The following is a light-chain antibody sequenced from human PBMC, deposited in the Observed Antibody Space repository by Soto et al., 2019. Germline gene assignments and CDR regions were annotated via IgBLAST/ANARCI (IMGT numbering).Light chain of an antibody. CDR2: VNS. V-gene: IGLV1-40*01. CDR1: SSNIGAGYN. CDR3: QSYDSSLSGVV. Sequence: QSVLTQPPSGSGAPGQRVTISCTGSSSNIGAGYNVHWYQQLPGTAPQLLIYVNSNRPAGVPDRFSGSKSGTSASLAITGLQAEDEGDYYCQSYDSSLSGVVFGGGTKLTVL. J-gene: IGLJ2*01.